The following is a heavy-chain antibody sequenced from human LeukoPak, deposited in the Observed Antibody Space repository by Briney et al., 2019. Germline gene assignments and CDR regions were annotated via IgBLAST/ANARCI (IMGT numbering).Heavy chain of an antibody. CDR1: GGSFSGYY. V-gene: IGHV4-59*10. CDR3: ASLVGSTGWGYFDL. J-gene: IGHJ2*01. D-gene: IGHD1-26*01. CDR2: IYTSGST. Sequence: SETLSLTCAVYGGSFSGYYWSWIRQPAGKGLEWIGRIYTSGSTNYNPSLKSRVTMSVDTSKSQFSLKLSSVTAADTAVYYCASLVGSTGWGYFDLWGRGTLVTVSS.